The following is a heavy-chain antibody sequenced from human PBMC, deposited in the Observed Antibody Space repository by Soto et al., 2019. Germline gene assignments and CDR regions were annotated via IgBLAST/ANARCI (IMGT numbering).Heavy chain of an antibody. V-gene: IGHV4-34*01. Sequence: SETLSLTCAVYGGSFSGYYWSWIRQPPGKGLEWIGEINHSGSTNYNPSLKSRVTISVDTSKNQFSLKLSSVTAADTAVYYCARGTLRNYYYFDYWGQGTLVTVSS. CDR1: GGSFSGYY. CDR2: INHSGST. D-gene: IGHD1-7*01. J-gene: IGHJ4*02. CDR3: ARGTLRNYYYFDY.